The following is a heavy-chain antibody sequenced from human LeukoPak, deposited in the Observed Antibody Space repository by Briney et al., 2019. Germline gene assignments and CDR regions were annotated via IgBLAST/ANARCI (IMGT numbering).Heavy chain of an antibody. Sequence: GRSLRLSCAASGFTFSSYGMHWVRQAPGKGLEWGAVISYDGSNKYYADSVKGRFTISRDNSKNTLYLQMNSLRAEDTAVYYCAKDLGSYLDYWGQGTLVTVSS. CDR1: GFTFSSYG. V-gene: IGHV3-30*18. D-gene: IGHD3-16*02. CDR2: ISYDGSNK. CDR3: AKDLGSYLDY. J-gene: IGHJ4*02.